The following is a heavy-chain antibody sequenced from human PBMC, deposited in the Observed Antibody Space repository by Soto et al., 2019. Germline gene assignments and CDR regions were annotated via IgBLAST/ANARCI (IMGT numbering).Heavy chain of an antibody. J-gene: IGHJ4*02. V-gene: IGHV3-23*01. CDR2: ISGSGGST. Sequence: EVQLLETGGGLVQPGGSLRLSCAASGFTFSSYAMNWVRQGPGKGLEWVSVISGSGGSTYYADYVKGRFTISRDNSKNTLYLQMNSLRAEDTAGYYCASRSSGWYLDYWGQGTLVTVSS. D-gene: IGHD6-19*01. CDR1: GFTFSSYA. CDR3: ASRSSGWYLDY.